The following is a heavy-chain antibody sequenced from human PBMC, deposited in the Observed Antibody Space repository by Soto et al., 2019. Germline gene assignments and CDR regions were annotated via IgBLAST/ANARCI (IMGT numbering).Heavy chain of an antibody. CDR2: ISYDGDNK. J-gene: IGHJ6*02. CDR1: GFTFSYHA. V-gene: IGHV3-30-3*01. D-gene: IGHD1-1*01. CDR3: ARGTTTSAFSAMDV. Sequence: QVQLVESGGGVVQHGRSLRLSCAASGFTFSYHALNWVRQAPGKGLEWVAVISYDGDNKYIAESVKGRFTISRNNSKNTGSMQMNSLRTEDTAMYFCARGTTTSAFSAMDVWGQGTTVNVSS.